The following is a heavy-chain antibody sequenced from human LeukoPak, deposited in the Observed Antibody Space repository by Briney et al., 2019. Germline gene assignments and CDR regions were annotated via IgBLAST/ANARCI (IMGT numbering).Heavy chain of an antibody. J-gene: IGHJ4*02. CDR3: AKEDGYATAWYLDH. V-gene: IGHV3-30*02. CDR1: RFTFSNYG. CDR2: IRYDGSKR. Sequence: GGSLRLSCATSRFTFSNYGMHWVRQAPGKGLEWVAFIRYDGSKRNYADSVRGRFTISRDNSKKTLYLQKDSLRPEDTAVYYCAKEDGYATAWYLDHWGQGTLVTVSS. D-gene: IGHD2-15*01.